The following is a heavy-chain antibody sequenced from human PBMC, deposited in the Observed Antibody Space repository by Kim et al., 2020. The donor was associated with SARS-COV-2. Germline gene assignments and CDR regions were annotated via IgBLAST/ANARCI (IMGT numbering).Heavy chain of an antibody. V-gene: IGHV3-13*01. Sequence: GGSLRLSCAASGFTFSSYDMHWVRQATGKGLEWVSAIGTAGDTYYPGSVKGRFTISRENAKNSLYLQMNSLRAGDTAVYYCARGYYDSSGCKTFRYWYFDLWGRGTLVTVSS. CDR2: IGTAGDT. CDR1: GFTFSSYD. J-gene: IGHJ2*01. CDR3: ARGYYDSSGCKTFRYWYFDL. D-gene: IGHD3-22*01.